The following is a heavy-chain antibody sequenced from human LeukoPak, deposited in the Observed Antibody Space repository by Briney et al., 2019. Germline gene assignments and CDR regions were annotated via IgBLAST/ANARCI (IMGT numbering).Heavy chain of an antibody. V-gene: IGHV3-23*01. D-gene: IGHD5-24*01. Sequence: GGFLRLSCAASGFTFSSSAMSWVRQAPGKGLEWVSAISGSGGSSYYADSVKGRFTISRDNFKNTLYLQMNSLRAEDTAVYYCAKYGFFPYYFDYWGQGTLVTVSS. CDR1: GFTFSSSA. CDR3: AKYGFFPYYFDY. CDR2: ISGSGGSS. J-gene: IGHJ4*02.